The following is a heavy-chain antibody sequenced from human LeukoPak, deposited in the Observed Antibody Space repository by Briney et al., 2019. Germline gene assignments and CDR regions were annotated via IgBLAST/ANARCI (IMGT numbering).Heavy chain of an antibody. CDR2: IYYSGST. V-gene: IGHV4-61*05. D-gene: IGHD2-2*02. J-gene: IGHJ4*02. Sequence: SETLSLTCTVSGGSISSSSYYWGWIRQPPGKGLEWIGYIYYSGSTNYNPSLKSRVTISVDTSKNQFSLKLSSVTAADTAVYYCARVRVYTLLFDYWGQGTLVTVSS. CDR1: GGSISSSSYY. CDR3: ARVRVYTLLFDY.